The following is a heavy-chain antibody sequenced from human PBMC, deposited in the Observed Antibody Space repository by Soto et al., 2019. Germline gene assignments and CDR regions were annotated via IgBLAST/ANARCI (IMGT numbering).Heavy chain of an antibody. J-gene: IGHJ4*02. CDR1: GGSFSIGAED. Sequence: SEPQRLSWDVSGGSFSIGAEDLVCIAQGKGKGLEWIGTIYYSGSTYYNPSLKSRVTISVDTSKNQFSLKLSSVTAADTAVYYCARQFSVYGDSGRYFDFWGQGTLVTVSS. V-gene: IGHV4-39*01. CDR3: ARQFSVYGDSGRYFDF. CDR2: IYYSGST. D-gene: IGHD4-17*01.